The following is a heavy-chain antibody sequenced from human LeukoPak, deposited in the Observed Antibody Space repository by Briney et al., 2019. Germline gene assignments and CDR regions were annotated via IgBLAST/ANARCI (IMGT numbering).Heavy chain of an antibody. J-gene: IGHJ4*02. Sequence: GASLRLSCAASGYTFSRYWMHWVRQGPGKGLVWVSRINEDGSSTSYAEPVRGRFTISRDNAKNTLYLQMNSLRAEDAAVYYCTTDTFGARDSWGQGTLVTVSS. CDR2: INEDGSST. D-gene: IGHD3-10*01. V-gene: IGHV3-74*01. CDR1: GYTFSRYW. CDR3: TTDTFGARDS.